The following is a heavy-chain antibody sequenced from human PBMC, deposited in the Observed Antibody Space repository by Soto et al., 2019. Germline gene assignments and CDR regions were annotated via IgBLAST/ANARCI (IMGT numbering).Heavy chain of an antibody. CDR3: ASSLGELSLVKYFDY. CDR1: GFTFSSYG. V-gene: IGHV3-33*01. J-gene: IGHJ4*02. D-gene: IGHD3-16*02. CDR2: IWYDGSNK. Sequence: GSLRLSCAASGFTFSSYGMHWVRQAPGKGLEWVAVIWYDGSNKYYADSVKGRFTISRDNSKNTLYLQMNSLRAEDTAVYYCASSLGELSLVKYFDYWGQGTLVTVSS.